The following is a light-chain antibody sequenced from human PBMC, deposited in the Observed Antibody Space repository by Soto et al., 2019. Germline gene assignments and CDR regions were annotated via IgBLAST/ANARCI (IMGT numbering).Light chain of an antibody. V-gene: IGLV2-14*01. CDR2: DVT. CDR1: SSDVGAYDF. J-gene: IGLJ2*01. Sequence: QYALTQPASVSGSPGQSITISCTGTSSDVGAYDFVSWYQHYPGKAPKLVTFDVTHRPPGISDRFSGSKSANTAYLTISGLQAEDEAFYYCSSYTTRSTLVFGGGTKLTVL. CDR3: SSYTTRSTLV.